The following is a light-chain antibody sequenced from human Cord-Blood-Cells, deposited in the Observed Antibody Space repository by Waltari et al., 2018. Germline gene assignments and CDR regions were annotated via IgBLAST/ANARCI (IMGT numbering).Light chain of an antibody. J-gene: IGLJ3*02. V-gene: IGLV2-14*01. CDR2: DVS. CDR1: SSDVGGYNY. CDR3: SSYTSSSTV. Sequence: QSALPQPASVSGSPGQSITISCTGTSSDVGGYNYVSWYQQHPGKAPKLMIYDVSNRPSGVSNRFSGSKSGNTASLTISGLQAEDEAEYYCSSYTSSSTVFGGGTKLTVL.